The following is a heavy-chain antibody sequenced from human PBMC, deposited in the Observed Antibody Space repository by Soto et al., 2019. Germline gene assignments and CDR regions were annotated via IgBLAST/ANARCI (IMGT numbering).Heavy chain of an antibody. CDR3: ANGGTEYFLH. J-gene: IGHJ1*01. Sequence: QVKLVESGGGVVQPGRSLRLSCAASGFAFSSYGMHWVRQAPGNGLEWVAVLWSAGTKEYYADSVKGRFAISRDNSKNTLYLQMNSLRAEEAAVYYCANGGTEYFLHWGQGTLVTVSS. CDR1: GFAFSSYG. CDR2: LWSAGTKE. V-gene: IGHV3-33*06.